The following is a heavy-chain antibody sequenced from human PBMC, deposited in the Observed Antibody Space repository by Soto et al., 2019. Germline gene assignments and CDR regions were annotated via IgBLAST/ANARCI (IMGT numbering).Heavy chain of an antibody. CDR2: IYYSGST. V-gene: IGHV4-39*01. CDR3: ATVYDAYYYGMDV. CDR1: GGSISSSSYY. Sequence: SETLSLTCTVSGGSISSSSYYWGWIRQPPGKGLEWIGSIYYSGSTYYNPSLKSRVTISVDTSKNQFSLKLSSVTAADTAVYYCATVYDAYYYGMDVWGQGNTVTVSS. D-gene: IGHD3-22*01. J-gene: IGHJ6*02.